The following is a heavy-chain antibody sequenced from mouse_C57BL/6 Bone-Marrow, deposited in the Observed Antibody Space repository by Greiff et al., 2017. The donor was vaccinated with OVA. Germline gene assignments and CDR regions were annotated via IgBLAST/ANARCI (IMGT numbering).Heavy chain of an antibody. CDR1: GFTFSSYA. J-gene: IGHJ1*03. Sequence: EVQGVESGEGLVKPGGSLKLSCAASGFTFSSYAMSWVRQTPEKRLEWVAYISSGGDYIYYADTVKGRFTISRDKARNTLYLQMSSLKSEDTAMYYCTRDRLGLWYFDVWGTGTTVTVSS. D-gene: IGHD4-1*01. V-gene: IGHV5-9-1*02. CDR2: ISSGGDYI. CDR3: TRDRLGLWYFDV.